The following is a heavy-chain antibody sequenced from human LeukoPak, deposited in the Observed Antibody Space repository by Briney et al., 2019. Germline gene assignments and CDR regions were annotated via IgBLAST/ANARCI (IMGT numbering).Heavy chain of an antibody. D-gene: IGHD4-23*01. Sequence: SETLSLTYTVSGGSISSYYWSWIRQPPGKGLEWIGYVYYSGSTNYNPSLKSRGTISVDTSKNQFSLKLSSVTAAATALHYCARVYGGNSDGGYYYYYMDVWGKGTTVTISS. V-gene: IGHV4-59*08. J-gene: IGHJ6*03. CDR3: ARVYGGNSDGGYYYYYMDV. CDR1: GGSISSYY. CDR2: VYYSGST.